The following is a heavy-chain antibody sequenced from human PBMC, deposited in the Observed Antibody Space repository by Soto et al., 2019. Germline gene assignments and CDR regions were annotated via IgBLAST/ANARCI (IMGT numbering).Heavy chain of an antibody. CDR3: ARDGSTLDFYFDY. Sequence: PGGSLRLSCAASGFTCISYSINWVRQAPGKGLEWVSSISSSSSYIYYADSVKGRFTISRDNSKNTLYLQMNSLRAEDTAVYYCARDGSTLDFYFDYWGQGTLVTVSS. CDR1: GFTCISYS. J-gene: IGHJ4*02. D-gene: IGHD3-10*01. CDR2: ISSSSSYI. V-gene: IGHV3-21*01.